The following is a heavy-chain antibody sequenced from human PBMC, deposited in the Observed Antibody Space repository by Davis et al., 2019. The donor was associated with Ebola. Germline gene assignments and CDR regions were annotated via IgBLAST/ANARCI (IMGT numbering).Heavy chain of an antibody. V-gene: IGHV1-69*04. D-gene: IGHD3-22*01. CDR2: IIPILGIA. J-gene: IGHJ4*02. CDR3: ARASDSSGYHPGPY. CDR1: GGTFSSYA. Sequence: SVKVSCKASGGTFSSYAISWVRQAPGQGLEWMGRIIPILGIANYAQKFQGRVTITADKSTSTAYMELSSLRSEDTAVYYCARASDSSGYHPGPYWGQGTLVTVSS.